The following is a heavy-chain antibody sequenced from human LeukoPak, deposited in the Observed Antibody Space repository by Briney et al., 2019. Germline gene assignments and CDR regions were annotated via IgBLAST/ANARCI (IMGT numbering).Heavy chain of an antibody. V-gene: IGHV4-39*01. CDR1: GGSISNNNYY. Sequence: SEALSLTCTVSGGSISNNNYYWAWIRQPPGKRLEWIGRIYYNGNTYYNPSLRSRVTISVDTSKNQFSLRLSSVTAADTALYYCARSIGATEATSSDYWGQGTLVSVSS. CDR3: ARSIGATEATSSDY. J-gene: IGHJ4*02. D-gene: IGHD1-1*01. CDR2: IYYNGNT.